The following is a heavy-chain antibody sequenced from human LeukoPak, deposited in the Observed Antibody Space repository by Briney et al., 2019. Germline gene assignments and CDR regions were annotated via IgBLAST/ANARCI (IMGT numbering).Heavy chain of an antibody. D-gene: IGHD3-22*01. Sequence: GGSLRLSCAASGFTFSSYAMSWVRQAPGKGLEWVSAISGSGGSTYYADSVKGRFTISRDNSKNTLYLQMNSLRAEDTAVYYCAREYYYDSSGYYSDYWGQGTLVAVSS. J-gene: IGHJ4*02. V-gene: IGHV3-23*01. CDR1: GFTFSSYA. CDR2: ISGSGGST. CDR3: AREYYYDSSGYYSDY.